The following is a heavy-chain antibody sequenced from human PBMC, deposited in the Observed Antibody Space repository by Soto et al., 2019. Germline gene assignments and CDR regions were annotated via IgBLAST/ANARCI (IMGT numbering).Heavy chain of an antibody. CDR1: GGAINNRGYS. CDR3: ARDPAAFNSFRSGMDV. V-gene: IGHV4-31*03. Sequence: SETLSLTCSVSGGAINNRGYSWCWIRQHPGRGLEWIGNIFHTGGTDYHPSLMGRPTISIDTSKNQFSLKLTSVTAAETVVSYCARDPAAFNSFRSGMDVWGQGTTVTVSS. J-gene: IGHJ6*02. D-gene: IGHD1-1*01. CDR2: IFHTGGT.